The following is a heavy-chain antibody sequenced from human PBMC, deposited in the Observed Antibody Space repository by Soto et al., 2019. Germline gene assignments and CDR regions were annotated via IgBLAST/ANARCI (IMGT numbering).Heavy chain of an antibody. D-gene: IGHD6-13*01. CDR1: GFTFSSYA. V-gene: IGHV3-23*01. CDR3: ARRSSSWYFDY. J-gene: IGHJ4*02. CDR2: ISGSGDST. Sequence: EVQLLESGGGLVQPGGSLRLSCAASGFTFSSYAMNWVRQAPGKGLEWVSVISGSGDSTYYPDSVKGRFTISRDNSKNTLYLHMNRLRAEDTAIYYCARRSSSWYFDYGCQGTLVTVSS.